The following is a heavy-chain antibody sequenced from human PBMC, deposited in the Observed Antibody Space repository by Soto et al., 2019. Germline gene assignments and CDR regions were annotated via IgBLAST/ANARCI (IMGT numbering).Heavy chain of an antibody. V-gene: IGHV6-1*01. J-gene: IGHJ3*02. CDR3: ARVNGSSWSCDFDI. D-gene: IGHD6-13*01. CDR2: TYYRSKWYN. CDR1: VDSVSSNSAA. Sequence: SQTLSLTCAISVDSVSSNSAAWDWIRQSPSRGLEWLGRTYYRSKWYNDYAVSVKSRITINPDTSKNQFSLQLNSVTPEDTAVYYCARVNGSSWSCDFDIWGQGTMVTVSS.